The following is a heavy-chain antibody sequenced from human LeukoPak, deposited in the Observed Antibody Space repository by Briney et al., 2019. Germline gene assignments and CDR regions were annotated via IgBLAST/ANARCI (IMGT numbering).Heavy chain of an antibody. CDR1: GFSFSTYG. CDR3: AKGLGYCSSTSCNGGKYYYMDV. D-gene: IGHD2-2*01. Sequence: PGGSLRLSCAASGFSFSTYGMHWVRQAPGKGLEWVAFVRSDGNTKYYADSVKGRFTISRDNSKNTLYVEMNSLRTEETAVYYCAKGLGYCSSTSCNGGKYYYMDVWGKGTTVTVSS. CDR2: VRSDGNTK. J-gene: IGHJ6*03. V-gene: IGHV3-30*02.